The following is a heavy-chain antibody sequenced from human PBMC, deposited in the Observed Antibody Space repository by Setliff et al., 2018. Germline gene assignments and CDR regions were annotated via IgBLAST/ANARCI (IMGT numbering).Heavy chain of an antibody. D-gene: IGHD4-4*01. V-gene: IGHV1-24*01. CDR2: FDPEDGET. Sequence: ASVKVSCKASGYTLTELSMHWVRQAPGKGLEWMGGFDPEDGETIYAQKFQGRVTMTRDTSTRTVYMELSSLRSEDTGVYYCARGRPTANPYYYYYMDVWGKGTTVTVSS. CDR3: ARGRPTANPYYYYYMDV. CDR1: GYTLTELS. J-gene: IGHJ6*03.